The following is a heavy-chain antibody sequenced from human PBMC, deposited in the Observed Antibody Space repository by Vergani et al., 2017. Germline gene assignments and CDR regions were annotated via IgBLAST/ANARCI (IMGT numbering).Heavy chain of an antibody. V-gene: IGHV4-34*09. CDR2: INDSGST. D-gene: IGHD6-19*01. CDR3: ARARGAVAGYFDY. J-gene: IGHJ4*02. CDR1: GRSFSAYY. Sequence: QLQLQESGSGLVKPSQTLSLTCGVYGRSFSAYYWSWIRQPPGKGLEWIGEINDSGSTNYNPSLKSRATISVDTSKKQFSLKLNSVIAADTAVYYCARARGAVAGYFDYWGQGTQVTVSS.